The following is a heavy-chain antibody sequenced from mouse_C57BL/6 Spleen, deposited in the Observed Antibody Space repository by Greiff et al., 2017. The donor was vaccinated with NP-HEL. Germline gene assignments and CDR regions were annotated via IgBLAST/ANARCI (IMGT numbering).Heavy chain of an antibody. V-gene: IGHV14-2*01. J-gene: IGHJ1*03. CDR3: ARSRTAYFDG. D-gene: IGHD1-1*01. Sequence: VQLQQSGAELVKPGASVKLSCTASGFNIKDYYMHWVKQRTEQGLEWIGRIDPEDGETKYALKFQGKATITADKSSNTAYQQLSSLTSEDTAVYYSARSRTAYFDGWGTGTTVTVST. CDR1: GFNIKDYY. CDR2: IDPEDGET.